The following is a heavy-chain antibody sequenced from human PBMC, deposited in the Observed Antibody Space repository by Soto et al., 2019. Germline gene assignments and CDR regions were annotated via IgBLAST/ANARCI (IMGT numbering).Heavy chain of an antibody. CDR3: ARPNVDTAIDGAFDI. Sequence: PSETLSLTCTVAAGSISSYYGSWIRNPPGKGLEWIGYIYYSGSTNYNPSLRSRVTISVDTSKNQFSLKLSSVTAADTAVYYCARPNVDTAIDGAFDIWGQGTMVTGSS. V-gene: IGHV4-59*01. D-gene: IGHD5-18*01. CDR2: IYYSGST. CDR1: AGSISSYY. J-gene: IGHJ3*02.